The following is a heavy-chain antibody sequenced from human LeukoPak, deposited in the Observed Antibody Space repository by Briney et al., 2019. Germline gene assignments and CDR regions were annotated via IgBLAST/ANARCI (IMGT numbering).Heavy chain of an antibody. CDR3: AKDPGNYFLEFDY. CDR2: IRYDGSDK. D-gene: IGHD2/OR15-2a*01. J-gene: IGHJ4*02. CDR1: GFAFRSYG. V-gene: IGHV3-30*02. Sequence: GGSLRLSCAASGFAFRSYGMHWVRQAPGKGLDWVAFIRYDGSDKYYADSVKGRFTISRDNSKNTLYLQMNSLRAEDTAIYYCAKDPGNYFLEFDYRGQGTLVTVSS.